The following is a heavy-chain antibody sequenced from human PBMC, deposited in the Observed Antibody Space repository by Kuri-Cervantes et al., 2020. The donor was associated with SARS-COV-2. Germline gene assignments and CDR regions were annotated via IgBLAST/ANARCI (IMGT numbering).Heavy chain of an antibody. Sequence: GESLKISCAASGFSFSNFGMHWVRQAPGKGLEWVAAMWSGGSNKYYADSVKGRFTIARDNSKNTLYLQMNSLRAEDTAVYYCAKDGQYQLLYKSGLAYWGQGTLVTVSS. CDR3: AKDGQYQLLYKSGLAY. D-gene: IGHD2-2*02. CDR2: MWSGGSNK. CDR1: GFSFSNFG. V-gene: IGHV3-30*02. J-gene: IGHJ4*02.